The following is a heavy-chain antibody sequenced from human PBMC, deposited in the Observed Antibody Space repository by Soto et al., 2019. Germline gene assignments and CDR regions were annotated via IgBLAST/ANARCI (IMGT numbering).Heavy chain of an antibody. V-gene: IGHV3-30*18. CDR3: AKGGGSYFHAFDI. D-gene: IGHD1-26*01. CDR2: ISYDGSNK. J-gene: IGHJ3*02. Sequence: GGSLILSCAASGFTFSSYGMHWVRQAPGKGLEWVAVISYDGSNKYYADSVKGRFTISRDNSKNTLYLQMNSLRAEDTAVYYCAKGGGSYFHAFDIWGQGTMVTVSS. CDR1: GFTFSSYG.